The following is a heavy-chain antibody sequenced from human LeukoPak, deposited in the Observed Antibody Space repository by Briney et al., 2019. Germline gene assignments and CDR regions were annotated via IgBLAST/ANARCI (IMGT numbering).Heavy chain of an antibody. CDR2: INSDARNT. J-gene: IGHJ3*02. D-gene: IGHD3-3*01. V-gene: IGHV3-74*01. Sequence: GGSLRLSCAASGFTFSSYWMYWVRQAQGKGLVWVSRINSDARNTNYADSVQGRFTISRDNAKNTLYLQMNSLRVEDTAVYYCASGIGVGDSFDIWGQGKMVTVSS. CDR1: GFTFSSYW. CDR3: ASGIGVGDSFDI.